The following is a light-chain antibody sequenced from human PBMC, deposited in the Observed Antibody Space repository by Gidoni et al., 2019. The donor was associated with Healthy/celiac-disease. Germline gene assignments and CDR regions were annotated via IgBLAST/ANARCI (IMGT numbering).Light chain of an antibody. CDR3: QQRSNWPRLT. CDR2: DAS. J-gene: IGKJ4*01. CDR1: QSFSSY. Sequence: EIVLTQSPATLSLSPGERANLSCRASQSFSSYLAWCQQKPGQAPRLLIYDASNRATGIPARFSGSGSGTDFTLTISSLEPEDFAVYYCQQRSNWPRLTFGGGTKVELK. V-gene: IGKV3-11*01.